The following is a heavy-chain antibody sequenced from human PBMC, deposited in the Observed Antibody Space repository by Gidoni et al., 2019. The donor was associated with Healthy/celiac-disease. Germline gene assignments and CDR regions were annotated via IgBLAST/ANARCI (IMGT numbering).Heavy chain of an antibody. V-gene: IGHV1-69*01. D-gene: IGHD1-7*01. CDR3: ARRANWNYVGGNWFDP. Sequence: QVQLVQSGAAVKKPGSSVMVSCKASGGTFSSYAISWVRQAPGQGLEWMGGIIPNFGTANYAQKFQGRVTITADESTSTADMELSSLRSEDTAVYYCARRANWNYVGGNWFDPWGQGTLVTVSS. CDR2: IIPNFGTA. J-gene: IGHJ5*02. CDR1: GGTFSSYA.